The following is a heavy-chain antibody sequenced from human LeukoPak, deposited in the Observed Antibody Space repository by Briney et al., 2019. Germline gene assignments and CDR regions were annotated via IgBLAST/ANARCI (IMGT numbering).Heavy chain of an antibody. V-gene: IGHV1-2*02. Sequence: RASVKVSCKASGYTFTGYYMHWVRQAPGQGLEWMGWINPNSGGTNYAQKFQGRVTMTRDMSTSRVYMELSSLRSEDTAVYYCAREGSSSGWISPGYWGQGTLVTVSS. D-gene: IGHD6-19*01. CDR3: AREGSSSGWISPGY. J-gene: IGHJ4*02. CDR2: INPNSGGT. CDR1: GYTFTGYY.